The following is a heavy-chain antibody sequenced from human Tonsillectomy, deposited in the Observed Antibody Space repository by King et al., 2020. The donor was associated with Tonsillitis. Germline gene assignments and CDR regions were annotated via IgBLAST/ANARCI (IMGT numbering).Heavy chain of an antibody. CDR1: GFTFSSYS. J-gene: IGHJ4*02. CDR2: ISNSSSTI. Sequence: VQLVESGGGLVQPGGSLRLSCAASGFTFSSYSMNWVRPAPGKGREWVSYISNSSSTIFYADSVKGRFTISSNNAKNSLYLQMNSLRAGDTAGYYCARGKPYYDFWSGYYKTHYWGQGTLVTVSS. CDR3: ARGKPYYDFWSGYYKTHY. D-gene: IGHD3-3*01. V-gene: IGHV3-48*01.